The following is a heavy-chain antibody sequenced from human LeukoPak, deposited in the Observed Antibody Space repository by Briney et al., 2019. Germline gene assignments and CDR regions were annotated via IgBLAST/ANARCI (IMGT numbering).Heavy chain of an antibody. CDR2: IYYSGST. CDR1: GASISSNTDY. CDR3: AGLIRPGWFDP. D-gene: IGHD1-14*01. Sequence: SETLSLTCTVSGASISSNTDYWGWIRQPPGKGLEWVANIYYSGSTYYNPSLKSRVTISVDTSKNQFSLKLSSVTAADTAVYYCAGLIRPGWFDPWGQGTLVTVSS. V-gene: IGHV4-39*01. J-gene: IGHJ5*02.